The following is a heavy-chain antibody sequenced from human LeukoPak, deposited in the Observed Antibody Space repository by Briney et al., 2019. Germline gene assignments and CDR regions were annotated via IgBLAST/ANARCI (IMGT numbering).Heavy chain of an antibody. CDR1: GYTFTSYG. V-gene: IGHV1-18*01. Sequence: ASVKVSRKASGYTFTSYGISWVRQAPGQGLEWMGWISAYNGNTNYAQKLQGRVTMTTDTSTSTAYMELRSLRSDDTAVYYCARDRSIYYYYYMDVWGKGTTVTVSS. CDR3: ARDRSIYYYYYMDV. CDR2: ISAYNGNT. J-gene: IGHJ6*03. D-gene: IGHD3-10*01.